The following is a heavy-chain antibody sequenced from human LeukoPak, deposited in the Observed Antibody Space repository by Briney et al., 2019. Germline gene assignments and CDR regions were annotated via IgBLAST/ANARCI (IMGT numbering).Heavy chain of an antibody. CDR2: IWYDGSNK. V-gene: IGHV3-33*01. Sequence: GGSLILSRAASGFTFSSYGMHWVRQAPGKGLEWVAVIWYDGSNKYYADSVKGRFTISRDNSKNTLYLQMNSLRAEDTAVYYCARLNARDYYFDYWGQGTLVTVSS. J-gene: IGHJ4*02. CDR3: ARLNARDYYFDY. CDR1: GFTFSSYG.